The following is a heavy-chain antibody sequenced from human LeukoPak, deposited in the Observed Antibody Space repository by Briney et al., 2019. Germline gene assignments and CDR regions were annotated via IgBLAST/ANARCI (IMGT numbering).Heavy chain of an antibody. CDR3: ANDQGTVYGAGNEGMDV. Sequence: GGSLRLSCAVSGFTFSNYGMHWVRQAPGKGLEWVAVISYDGSNKYYGDSVKGRFTISRDIFENTLFLQMNSLRVEDTAVYYCANDQGTVYGAGNEGMDVWGQGTTVTVSS. CDR2: ISYDGSNK. V-gene: IGHV3-30*18. CDR1: GFTFSNYG. D-gene: IGHD3-10*01. J-gene: IGHJ6*02.